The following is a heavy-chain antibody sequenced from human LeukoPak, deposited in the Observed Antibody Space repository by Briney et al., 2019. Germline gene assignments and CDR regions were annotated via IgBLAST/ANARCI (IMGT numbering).Heavy chain of an antibody. CDR3: AKDQVWSGSYGYFDY. CDR2: ISGSSSTI. CDR1: GFTFSSYS. D-gene: IGHD1-26*01. J-gene: IGHJ4*02. Sequence: GGSLRLSCAASGFTFSSYSMNGVRQAPGKALVGVSYISGSSSTIYYADSVKGRFTISRDNSKNTLYLQMNSLRAEDTAVYYCAKDQVWSGSYGYFDYWGQGTLVTVSS. V-gene: IGHV3-48*01.